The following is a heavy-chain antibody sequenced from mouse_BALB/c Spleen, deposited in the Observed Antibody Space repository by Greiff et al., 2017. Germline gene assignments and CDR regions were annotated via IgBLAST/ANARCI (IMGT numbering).Heavy chain of an antibody. D-gene: IGHD2-4*01. V-gene: IGHV3-8*02. Sequence: EVQLQQSGPSLVKPSQTLSLTCSVTGDSITSGYWNWIRKFPGNKLEYMGYISYSGSTYYNPSLKSRISITRDTSKNQYYLQLNSVTTEDTATYYCARYGDYDRAWFAYWGQGTLVTVSA. CDR3: ARYGDYDRAWFAY. J-gene: IGHJ3*01. CDR2: ISYSGST. CDR1: GDSITSGY.